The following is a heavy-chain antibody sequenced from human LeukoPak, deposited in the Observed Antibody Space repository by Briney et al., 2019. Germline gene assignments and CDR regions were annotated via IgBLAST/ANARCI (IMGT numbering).Heavy chain of an antibody. CDR2: IYHSGST. CDR3: ARFSAANAFDY. D-gene: IGHD2-2*01. J-gene: IGHJ4*02. CDR1: GGSISSGGYS. V-gene: IGHV4-30-2*01. Sequence: SQTLSLTCAVSGGSISSGGYSWSWIRQPPGKGLEWIGYIYHSGSTYYNPSLKSRVTISVDRSKNQFSLKLSSVTAADTAVYYCARFSAANAFDYWGQGTLVTVSS.